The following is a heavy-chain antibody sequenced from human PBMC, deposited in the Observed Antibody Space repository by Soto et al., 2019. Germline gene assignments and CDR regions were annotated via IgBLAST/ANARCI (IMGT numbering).Heavy chain of an antibody. CDR3: AKYDFSIPGNFDP. Sequence: GGSLRLSCSASGFTFGNFWMSWVRQAPGKGLEWVANIKKDGSEKSYVDSVKGRFTISRDNAKDSLYLEMSSLRAEDTAVYYCAKYDFSIPGNFDPRCQGTLLTVSS. CDR2: IKKDGSEK. CDR1: GFTFGNFW. J-gene: IGHJ5*02. D-gene: IGHD3-3*01. V-gene: IGHV3-7*01.